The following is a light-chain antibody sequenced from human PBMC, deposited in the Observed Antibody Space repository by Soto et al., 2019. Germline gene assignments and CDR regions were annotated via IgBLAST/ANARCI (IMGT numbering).Light chain of an antibody. J-gene: IGKJ2*01. Sequence: DIPMTQSPSTLSASVGDRVTITCRASQSISSGLAWYQQKPGKAPKLLIYKASSLESGVPSKFSGSGSGTEFTLTISSLQPDDFATYYCQQYYSYSPITFGQGTKLEI. CDR2: KAS. CDR1: QSISSG. CDR3: QQYYSYSPIT. V-gene: IGKV1-5*03.